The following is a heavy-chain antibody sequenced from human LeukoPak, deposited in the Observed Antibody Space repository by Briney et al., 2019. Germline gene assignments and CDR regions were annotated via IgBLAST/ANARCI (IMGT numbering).Heavy chain of an antibody. CDR1: GGSVSSSHY. V-gene: IGHV4-39*07. D-gene: IGHD2-8*01. J-gene: IGHJ2*01. Sequence: SETLSLTCTVSGGSVSSSHYWGWIRQPPGKGLEWIGSIYYGGSTYYNPSLKSRVTISVDTSKNQFSLKLSSVTAADTAVYYCAREGVRYFDLWGRGTLVTVSS. CDR3: AREGVRYFDL. CDR2: IYYGGST.